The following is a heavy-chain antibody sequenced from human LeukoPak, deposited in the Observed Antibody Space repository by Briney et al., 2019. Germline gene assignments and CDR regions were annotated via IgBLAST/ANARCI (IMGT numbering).Heavy chain of an antibody. CDR2: IYYSGST. J-gene: IGHJ4*02. D-gene: IGHD6-13*01. CDR3: ASGGGSWGYYFDY. CDR1: GGSISSYY. Sequence: SETLSLTCTVSGGSISSYYWSWIRQSPEMGLEWIGSIYYSGSTNYNPSLKSRVTISVDTSKNQFSLKLSSVTAADTAVYYCASGGGSWGYYFDYWGQGTLVTVSS. V-gene: IGHV4-59*01.